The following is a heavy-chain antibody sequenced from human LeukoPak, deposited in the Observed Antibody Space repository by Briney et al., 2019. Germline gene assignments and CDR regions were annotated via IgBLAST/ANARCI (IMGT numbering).Heavy chain of an antibody. CDR1: GFTVSNNY. CDR2: IYSGGST. V-gene: IGHV3-53*01. D-gene: IGHD2-21*01. CDR3: VRNSGELGA. J-gene: IGHJ5*02. Sequence: GGSLRLSCAASGFTVSNNYMSWVRRAAGKGLEWVALIYSGGSTYYADSVKGRFTISRDNSKNTPHLQMNSLRAEDTAVYYCVRNSGELGAWGQGTLVTASS.